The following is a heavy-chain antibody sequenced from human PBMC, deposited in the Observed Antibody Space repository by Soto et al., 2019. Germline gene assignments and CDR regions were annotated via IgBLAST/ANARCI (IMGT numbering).Heavy chain of an antibody. CDR2: ISGSGGST. CDR1: GFTFSSYA. V-gene: IGHV3-23*01. J-gene: IGHJ6*02. D-gene: IGHD2-15*01. CDR3: AKDDHGYCSGGSCYGYGMDV. Sequence: PGGSLRLSCAASGFTFSSYAMSWVRQAPWKGLEWVSAISGSGGSTYYADSVKGRFTISRDNSKNTLYLQMNSLRAEDTAVYYCAKDDHGYCSGGSCYGYGMDVWGQGTTVTVSS.